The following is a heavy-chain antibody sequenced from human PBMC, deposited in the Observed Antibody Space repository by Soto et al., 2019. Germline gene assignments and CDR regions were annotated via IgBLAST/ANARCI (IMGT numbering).Heavy chain of an antibody. CDR2: IWYDGSKT. D-gene: IGHD3-3*01. V-gene: IGHV3-33*01. CDR3: ARRKLSGSPSEYYFYYGLDV. J-gene: IGHJ6*02. CDR1: GFTFSNFG. Sequence: GGSLRLSCAASGFTFSNFGMHWVRQAPGKGLEWVAVIWYDGSKTYYADSVKGRFTISRDNSKDTLYLQMNSLRAEDTAVYYCARRKLSGSPSEYYFYYGLDVWGQGTTVTVSS.